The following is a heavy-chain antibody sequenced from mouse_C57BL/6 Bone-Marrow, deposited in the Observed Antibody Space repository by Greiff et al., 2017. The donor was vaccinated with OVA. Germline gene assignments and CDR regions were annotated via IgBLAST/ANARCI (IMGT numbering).Heavy chain of an antibody. V-gene: IGHV1-82*01. CDR3: ARGVLPYYFDY. D-gene: IGHD1-1*01. Sequence: VQLQQSGPELVKPGASVKISCKASGYAFSSSWMNWVKQRPGKGLEWIGRIYPGDGDTNYNGKFKGKATLTADKSSSTAYMQLSSLTSEDSAVYFCARGVLPYYFDYWGQGTTLTVSS. CDR2: IYPGDGDT. CDR1: GYAFSSSW. J-gene: IGHJ2*01.